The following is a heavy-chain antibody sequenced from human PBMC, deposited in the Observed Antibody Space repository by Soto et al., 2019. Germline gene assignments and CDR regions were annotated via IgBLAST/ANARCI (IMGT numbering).Heavy chain of an antibody. CDR3: ARDVRYCSSTSCLGWLDP. D-gene: IGHD2-2*01. Sequence: PSETLSLTCTVSGGSISSYYWSWIRQPPGKGLEWIGYIYYSGSTNYNPSLKSRVTISVDTSKNQFSLKLSSVTAADTAVYYCARDVRYCSSTSCLGWLDPWGQGTLVTVSS. J-gene: IGHJ5*02. CDR2: IYYSGST. V-gene: IGHV4-59*01. CDR1: GGSISSYY.